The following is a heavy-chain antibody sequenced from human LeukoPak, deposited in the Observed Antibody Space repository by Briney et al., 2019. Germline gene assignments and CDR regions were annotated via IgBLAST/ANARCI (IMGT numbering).Heavy chain of an antibody. CDR1: GFTFSTNS. J-gene: IGHJ4*02. CDR2: ITSSAK. Sequence: GGSLRLSCAASGFTFSTNSMNWVRQAPGKGLEWISYITSSAKYYADSVKGRFTISRDNAKNLLYLQMNSLRDEDTALYYCARDTNWGFDYWGQGTLVTVSS. D-gene: IGHD7-27*01. V-gene: IGHV3-48*02. CDR3: ARDTNWGFDY.